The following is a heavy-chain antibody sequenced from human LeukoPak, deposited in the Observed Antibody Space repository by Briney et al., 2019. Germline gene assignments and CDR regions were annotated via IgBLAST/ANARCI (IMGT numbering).Heavy chain of an antibody. Sequence: ASLKVSCKASGYTFTTYDLNWVRQVPGQGLEWMGWLNPNSGQTGYAQKFQGRVTLTRDTSITTAYMELSSLTSDDTAVYFCARVKQARSGWYSFDFWGQGTLVTVSS. V-gene: IGHV1-8*01. CDR1: GYTFTTYD. J-gene: IGHJ4*02. CDR3: ARVKQARSGWYSFDF. CDR2: LNPNSGQT. D-gene: IGHD6-19*01.